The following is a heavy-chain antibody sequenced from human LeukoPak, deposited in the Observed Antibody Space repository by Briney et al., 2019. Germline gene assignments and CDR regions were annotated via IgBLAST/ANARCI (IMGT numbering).Heavy chain of an antibody. CDR2: NYYSGST. V-gene: IGHV4-39*01. J-gene: IGHJ5*02. CDR1: GGSISSNRDY. Sequence: PSETLSLTCIVSGGSISSNRDYWAWLRQPPGKGLEWIVNNYYSGSTYYSSSLKSRVIISVAASKNQCSRKLSSVTAAGTAVYYGANLISPGWFDPWGQGTLVTVSS. CDR3: ANLISPGWFDP.